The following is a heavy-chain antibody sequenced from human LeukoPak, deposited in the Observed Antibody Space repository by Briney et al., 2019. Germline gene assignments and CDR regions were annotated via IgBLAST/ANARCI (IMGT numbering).Heavy chain of an antibody. J-gene: IGHJ4*02. CDR2: IYTSGST. V-gene: IGHV4-61*02. CDR1: GGSISSGSYY. CDR3: ARGGYDSSGYTTGFDY. Sequence: SETLSLTCTVSGGSISSGSYYWSWIRQPAGKGLEWIGRIYTSGSTNYNPSLKSRVTISVDTSKNQFPLKLSSVTAADTAVYYCARGGYDSSGYTTGFDYWGQGTLVTVSS. D-gene: IGHD3-22*01.